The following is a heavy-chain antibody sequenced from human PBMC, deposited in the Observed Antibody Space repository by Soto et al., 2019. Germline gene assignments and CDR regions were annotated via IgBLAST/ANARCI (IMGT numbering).Heavy chain of an antibody. D-gene: IGHD3-10*01. CDR3: AGRHYSASGTPRGLDS. V-gene: IGHV4-39*01. CDR1: GGSISSTGYY. J-gene: IGHJ4*02. Sequence: QLQLQESGPGLLKPSETLSLTCTVSGGSISSTGYYWGWIRQSPGKGLEWIGSIFYSGKTFHNPSLRSRLTISVDTSMNQFSLKLTSVTAADTAIYYCAGRHYSASGTPRGLDSWGQGTLVTVSS. CDR2: IFYSGKT.